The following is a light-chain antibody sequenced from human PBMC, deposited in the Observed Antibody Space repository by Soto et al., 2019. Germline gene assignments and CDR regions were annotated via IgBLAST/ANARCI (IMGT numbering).Light chain of an antibody. V-gene: IGKV3-15*01. Sequence: IVMTRSPATLSVSPGERATLSCRASQSVSSNLAWYQQKAGQAPRLLIYGASTRATGIPARFSGGGSETEFTLTISSLQSEDFAVYYCQQYNSWLAFGGGTKVEIK. CDR1: QSVSSN. CDR3: QQYNSWLA. CDR2: GAS. J-gene: IGKJ4*01.